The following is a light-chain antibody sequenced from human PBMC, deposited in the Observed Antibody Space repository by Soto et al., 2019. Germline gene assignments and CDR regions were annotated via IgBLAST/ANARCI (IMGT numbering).Light chain of an antibody. CDR2: GAS. CDR1: QSVSSSY. Sequence: EIVLTQSPGTLSLSPGERATLSCRASQSVSSSYLAWYQQKPGQAPRLLIYGASSRATGIPDRFSGSGSGTDFTLTISRLEPEDFSVYYCQQYGSSSWTFGQWTKLDVK. CDR3: QQYGSSSWT. V-gene: IGKV3-20*01. J-gene: IGKJ1*01.